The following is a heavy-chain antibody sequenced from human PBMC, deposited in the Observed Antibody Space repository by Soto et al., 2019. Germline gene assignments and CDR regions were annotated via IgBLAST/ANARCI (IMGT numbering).Heavy chain of an antibody. J-gene: IGHJ4*02. CDR2: ISGSGGST. D-gene: IGHD4-17*01. CDR3: AKDSAHDYGDPVGTFDY. Sequence: EVQLLESGGGLVQPGGSLRLSCAASGFTFSSYAMSWVRQAPGKGLEWVSAISGSGGSTYYADYVKGRFTISRDSSKNTLYLQMNSLRAEDTAVYYCAKDSAHDYGDPVGTFDYWGQGTLVTVSS. CDR1: GFTFSSYA. V-gene: IGHV3-23*01.